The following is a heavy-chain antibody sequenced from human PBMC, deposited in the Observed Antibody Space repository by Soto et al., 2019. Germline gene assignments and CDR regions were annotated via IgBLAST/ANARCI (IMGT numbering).Heavy chain of an antibody. CDR2: IHSSDST. J-gene: IGHJ4*02. Sequence: QVHLQASGPGLMQPSETLSLTCTVSGGSVTSDSYYWTWIRQSPGKGLEWIGYIHSSDSTNYNPSLKSRITISLETFRNHFSLKLTSVTAADTAIYYCARGSVAGNFDYWGQGTLVAVSS. V-gene: IGHV4-61*03. D-gene: IGHD6-19*01. CDR3: ARGSVAGNFDY. CDR1: GGSVTSDSYY.